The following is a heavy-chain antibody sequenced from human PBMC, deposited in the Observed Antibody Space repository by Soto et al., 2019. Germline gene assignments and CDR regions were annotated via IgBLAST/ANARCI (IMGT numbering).Heavy chain of an antibody. CDR2: FDPEDGDT. CDR1: GYTLSELS. Sequence: VASVKVSCKVSGYTLSELSMHWVRQPPGRGLEWMGNFDPEDGDTIYAQDFQGRVTLTEDTSTDTAYMELISLRSEDTALYYCATRMTHQYDSSGYRSPYFDSWGQGTLVTVPQ. D-gene: IGHD3-22*01. CDR3: ATRMTHQYDSSGYRSPYFDS. J-gene: IGHJ4*02. V-gene: IGHV1-24*01.